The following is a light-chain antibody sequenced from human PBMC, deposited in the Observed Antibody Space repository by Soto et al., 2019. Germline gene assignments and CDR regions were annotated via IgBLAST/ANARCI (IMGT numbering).Light chain of an antibody. J-gene: IGKJ3*01. CDR1: QSVSNN. V-gene: IGKV3-15*01. CDR2: DAS. CDR3: HQYNKWPSFT. Sequence: EIGMTQSPGTLSVSPGERATLLCRASQSVSNNLAWYQQKPGQAPRLLIYDASTRATGIPARFSGSGSGTEFTLNIIRLQSEDYAVYYCHQYNKWPSFTFGPGTQVDIK.